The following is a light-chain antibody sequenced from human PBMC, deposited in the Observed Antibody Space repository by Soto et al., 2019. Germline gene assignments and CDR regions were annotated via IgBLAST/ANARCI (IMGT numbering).Light chain of an antibody. CDR1: SSDVGGYNY. CDR2: HVS. Sequence: QAVVTQPASVSGSPGQSITISCTGTSSDVGGYNYVSWYQQYPGKAPKLMIYHVSNRPSGVSNRFSGSKSGNSASLTISGLQAEDEADYYCSSYTSTSTYVFGTGTKLTVL. V-gene: IGLV2-14*01. J-gene: IGLJ1*01. CDR3: SSYTSTSTYV.